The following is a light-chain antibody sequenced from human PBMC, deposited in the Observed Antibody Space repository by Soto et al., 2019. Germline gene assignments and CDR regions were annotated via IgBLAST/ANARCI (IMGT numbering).Light chain of an antibody. CDR2: DVS. Sequence: EIVLTQSPATLSLSPGERATLSCRASQSVDSYLTWYQQRPGQAPRLLIYDVSKRATGIPVRFSGSGSGTDFTLTISSLEREDVAIYYCQQRRNWPLTFGGGTKVEIK. V-gene: IGKV3-11*01. CDR3: QQRRNWPLT. J-gene: IGKJ4*01. CDR1: QSVDSY.